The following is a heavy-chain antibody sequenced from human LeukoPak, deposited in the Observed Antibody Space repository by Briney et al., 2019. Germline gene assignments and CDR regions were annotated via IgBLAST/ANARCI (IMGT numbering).Heavy chain of an antibody. Sequence: ASVKVSCKASGYTFTSYAMHWVRPAPGQRLEWMGWINAGNGNTKYSQKFQGRVTITRDTSASTAYMELSSLRFEDTAVYYCARGIVGATILYVFDYWGQGTLVTVSS. CDR1: GYTFTSYA. J-gene: IGHJ4*02. D-gene: IGHD1-26*01. CDR2: INAGNGNT. V-gene: IGHV1-3*01. CDR3: ARGIVGATILYVFDY.